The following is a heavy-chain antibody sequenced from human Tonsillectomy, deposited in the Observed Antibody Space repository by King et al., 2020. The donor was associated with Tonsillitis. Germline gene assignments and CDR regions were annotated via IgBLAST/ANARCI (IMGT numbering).Heavy chain of an antibody. Sequence: LKESGPTLVKPTQTLTLTCTFSVFSLSTLGVGVGWIRQPPGKALEWLALVYWDDDKRYSPSLRSRLTITKDSSKNQVVLTMTNVDPVDTATYFCTHRQYYDSSDYPFGAFDYWGRGTLVTVSS. D-gene: IGHD3-22*01. CDR2: VYWDDDK. J-gene: IGHJ4*02. V-gene: IGHV2-5*02. CDR1: VFSLSTLGVG. CDR3: THRQYYDSSDYPFGAFDY.